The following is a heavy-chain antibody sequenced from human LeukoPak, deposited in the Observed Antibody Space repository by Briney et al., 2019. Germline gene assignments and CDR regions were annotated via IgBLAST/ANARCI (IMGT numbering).Heavy chain of an antibody. D-gene: IGHD6-19*01. CDR1: GGSISSYY. J-gene: IGHJ4*02. CDR3: AREDHSSGWYYSDY. V-gene: IGHV4-4*07. CDR2: IYTSGST. Sequence: SETLSLTCTVSGGSISSYYWSWIRQPAGKGLEWIGRIYTSGSTNYNPSLKSRVTMSVDTSKNQFSLKLSSVTAADTAVYYCAREDHSSGWYYSDYWGQGTLVTVSS.